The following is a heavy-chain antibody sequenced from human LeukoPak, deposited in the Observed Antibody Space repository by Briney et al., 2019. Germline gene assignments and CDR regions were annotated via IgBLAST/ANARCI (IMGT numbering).Heavy chain of an antibody. J-gene: IGHJ4*02. V-gene: IGHV4-4*02. D-gene: IGHD2-2*01. Sequence: PSETLSLTCAVSGGSISSNWWSWVRQPPGKGLEWIGEIYHSGSTNYNPSLKSRVTISVDKSKNQFSLKLSSVTAADTAVYYCAGAGGCSTTSCDLDYWGQGTVVTVSS. CDR1: GGSISSNW. CDR2: IYHSGST. CDR3: AGAGGCSTTSCDLDY.